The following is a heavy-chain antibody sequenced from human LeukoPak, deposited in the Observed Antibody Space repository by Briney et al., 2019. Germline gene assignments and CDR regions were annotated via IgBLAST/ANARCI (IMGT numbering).Heavy chain of an antibody. CDR2: ISYDGSNK. CDR1: GFTFSSYG. J-gene: IGHJ6*04. CDR3: AKDSDYYGMDV. V-gene: IGHV3-30*18. Sequence: PGRSLRLSCAASGFTFSSYGMHWVRQAPGKGLEWGAVISYDGSNKYYADSVKGRFTISRDNSKNTLYLQMNSLRAEDTAVYYCAKDSDYYGMDVWGKGTTVTVSS.